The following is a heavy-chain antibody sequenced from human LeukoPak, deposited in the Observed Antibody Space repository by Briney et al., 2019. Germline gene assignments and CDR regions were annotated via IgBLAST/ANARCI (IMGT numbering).Heavy chain of an antibody. CDR2: ISSSSTI. J-gene: IGHJ4*02. V-gene: IGHV3-48*01. CDR3: ARDFYSGSGY. D-gene: IGHD6-19*01. CDR1: GFTFSSYS. Sequence: PGGSLRLSCAASGFTFSSYSMNWVRQAPGKGLEWVSYISSSSTIYYADSVKGRFTISRDNAKNSLYLRMNSLRAEDTAVYYCARDFYSGSGYWGQGTLVTVSP.